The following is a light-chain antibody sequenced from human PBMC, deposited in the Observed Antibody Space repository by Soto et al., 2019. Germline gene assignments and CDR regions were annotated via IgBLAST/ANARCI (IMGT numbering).Light chain of an antibody. CDR1: QSVSSN. CDR3: QQYKNWPPLT. Sequence: EIVMTQSPATLSVSPGEGATLSCRASQSVSSNLAWYQQKPGQAPRLLIYAASTRATGIPARLRGSGSETEFTLPITGLQSEDFAVYYCQQYKNWPPLTFGGGTKVEIK. V-gene: IGKV3-15*01. CDR2: AAS. J-gene: IGKJ4*01.